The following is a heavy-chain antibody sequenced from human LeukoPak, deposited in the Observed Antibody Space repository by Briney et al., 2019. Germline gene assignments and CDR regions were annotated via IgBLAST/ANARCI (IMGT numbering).Heavy chain of an antibody. CDR2: IKQDGSEK. Sequence: GGSLRLSCAAYGFIFSNSWMNWVRQAPGKGLEWVANIKQDGSEKYYVDSVKGRFTISRDNAKNSLYLQMNSLRAEDTAVYYCAKGTSGNAFDIWGQGTMVTVSS. V-gene: IGHV3-7*01. CDR3: AKGTSGNAFDI. D-gene: IGHD2-2*01. CDR1: GFIFSNSW. J-gene: IGHJ3*02.